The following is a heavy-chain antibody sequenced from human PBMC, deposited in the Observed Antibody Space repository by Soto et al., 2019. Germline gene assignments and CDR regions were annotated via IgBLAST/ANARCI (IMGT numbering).Heavy chain of an antibody. Sequence: QVQLQEWGAGLLKPSETLSLTCAVYGGSFSGHYWSWIRQPPGKGLEWIGEINDRGSTKYNPSLKSRVTISVDTSKIRLSLKLSSVTAADTAVYYCARPHGEYEYGMDVWGQGTTVTVSS. CDR2: INDRGST. D-gene: IGHD4-17*01. V-gene: IGHV4-34*01. CDR3: ARPHGEYEYGMDV. CDR1: GGSFSGHY. J-gene: IGHJ6*02.